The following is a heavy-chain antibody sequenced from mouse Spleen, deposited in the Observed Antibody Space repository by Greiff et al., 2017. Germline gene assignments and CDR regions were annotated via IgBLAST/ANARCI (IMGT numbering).Heavy chain of an antibody. V-gene: IGHV1-50*01. J-gene: IGHJ4*01. Sequence: VQLQQPGAELVKPGASVKLSCKASGYTFTSYWMQWVKQRPGQGLEWIGEIDPSDSYTNYNQKFKGKATLTVDTSSSTAYMQLSSLTSEDSAVYYCARGGDYVFYAMDYWGQGTSVTVSS. CDR3: ARGGDYVFYAMDY. D-gene: IGHD2-13*01. CDR1: GYTFTSYW. CDR2: IDPSDSYT.